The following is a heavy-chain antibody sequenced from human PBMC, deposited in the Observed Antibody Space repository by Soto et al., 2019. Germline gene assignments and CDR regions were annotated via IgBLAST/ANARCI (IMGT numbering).Heavy chain of an antibody. CDR1: GFTFDDYA. J-gene: IGHJ4*02. D-gene: IGHD6-19*01. CDR2: ISWNSGSI. CDR3: AKALSSGSTDFDY. Sequence: EVQLVESGGGLVQPGRSLRLSCAASGFTFDDYAMHWVRQAPGKGLEWVSGISWNSGSIGYADSVKGRFTIPRDNAKNSLYLQMNSLRAEDTALYYCAKALSSGSTDFDYWGQGTLVTVSS. V-gene: IGHV3-9*01.